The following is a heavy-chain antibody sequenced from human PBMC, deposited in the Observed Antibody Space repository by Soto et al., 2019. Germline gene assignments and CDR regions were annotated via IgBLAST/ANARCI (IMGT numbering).Heavy chain of an antibody. CDR2: IIPIFGTA. CDR1: GGTFSSYA. V-gene: IGHV1-69*13. Sequence: GASVKVSCKASGGTFSSYAISWVRQAPGQGLEWMGGIIPIFGTANYAQKFQGRVTITADESTSTAYMELSSLRSEDTAVYYCARGLGSSKMDYYGMDVWGQGTTVTVSS. D-gene: IGHD2-8*01. J-gene: IGHJ6*02. CDR3: ARGLGSSKMDYYGMDV.